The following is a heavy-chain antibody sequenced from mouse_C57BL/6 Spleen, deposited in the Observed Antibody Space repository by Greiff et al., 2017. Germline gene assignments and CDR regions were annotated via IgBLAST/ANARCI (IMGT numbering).Heavy chain of an antibody. CDR1: GFTFSSYG. D-gene: IGHD4-1*01. V-gene: IGHV5-6*01. Sequence: EVHLVESGGDLVKPGGSLKLSCAASGFTFSSYGMSWVRQTPDKRLEWVATISSGGSYTYYPDSVKGRFTISRDNAKNTLYLQMSSLKSEDTAMXYCARLTGTSAMDYWGQGTSVTVSS. J-gene: IGHJ4*01. CDR2: ISSGGSYT. CDR3: ARLTGTSAMDY.